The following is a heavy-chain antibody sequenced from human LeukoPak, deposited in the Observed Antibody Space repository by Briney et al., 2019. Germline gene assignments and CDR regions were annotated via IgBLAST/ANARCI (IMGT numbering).Heavy chain of an antibody. Sequence: SETLSLTCTVSGGSISHYYWSWIRQPPGKGLEWIGYTYYSGSTNYNPSLKSRVTISVDTSKNQFSLKLSSVTAADTAVYYCARGGGVRTGSGWRPGNWFDPWGQGTLVIVSS. CDR3: ARGGGVRTGSGWRPGNWFDP. V-gene: IGHV4-59*01. D-gene: IGHD6-19*01. J-gene: IGHJ5*02. CDR1: GGSISHYY. CDR2: TYYSGST.